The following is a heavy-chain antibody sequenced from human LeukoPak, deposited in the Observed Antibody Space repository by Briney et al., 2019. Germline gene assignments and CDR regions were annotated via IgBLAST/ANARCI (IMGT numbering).Heavy chain of an antibody. Sequence: PGGSLRLSCAASGFTFSVYSMNWVRQAPGKGLEWLSYITASSRTKYYADSVKGRFSISRDNAKNSLFLQLNSLRAEDTAVYYCARDITMIRTYYYNGMDVWGQGTTVTVSS. CDR3: ARDITMIRTYYYNGMDV. CDR1: GFTFSVYS. CDR2: ITASSRTK. V-gene: IGHV3-48*01. D-gene: IGHD3-10*01. J-gene: IGHJ6*02.